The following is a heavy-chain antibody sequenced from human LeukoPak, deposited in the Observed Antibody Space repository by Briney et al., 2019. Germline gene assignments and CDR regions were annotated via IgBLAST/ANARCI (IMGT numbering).Heavy chain of an antibody. CDR1: GGSISSGHYS. D-gene: IGHD3-10*01. CDR2: IYYSEST. Sequence: SETLSLTCTVSGGSISSGHYSCPWIPQPPGKGLEWIGYIYYSESTYHNPSLKSRLTISVETSNNQFSLKLSSVTAADTAVYYRAREKEVRGVIMGRWFDPWGQGSLVTVSS. CDR3: AREKEVRGVIMGRWFDP. V-gene: IGHV4-30-4*01. J-gene: IGHJ5*02.